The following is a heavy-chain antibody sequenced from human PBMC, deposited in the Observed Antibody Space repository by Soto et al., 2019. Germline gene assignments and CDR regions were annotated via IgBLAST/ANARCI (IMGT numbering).Heavy chain of an antibody. V-gene: IGHV1-69*01. J-gene: IGHJ3*02. CDR2: IIPIFGTA. Sequence: QVQLVQSGVEVKKPGSSVKVSCKASGGTFSRSAISWVRQAPGQGLEWMGGIIPIFGTANSAQKFQGRVTFTADESTSTAYMELSSLRSEDTGVYYCARVRGYCSGGSCYTDAFDMWGQGTMVTVSS. CDR1: GGTFSRSA. CDR3: ARVRGYCSGGSCYTDAFDM. D-gene: IGHD2-15*01.